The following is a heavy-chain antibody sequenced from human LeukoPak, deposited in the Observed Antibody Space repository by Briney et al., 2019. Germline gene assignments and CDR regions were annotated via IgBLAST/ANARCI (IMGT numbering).Heavy chain of an antibody. V-gene: IGHV1-18*04. D-gene: IGHD3-3*01. CDR1: GYTFTGYY. J-gene: IGHJ4*02. CDR2: ISAYNGNT. CDR3: ARVDFWSGYYALPDY. Sequence: ASVKVSCKAFGYTFTGYYMHWVRQAPGQGLEWMGWISAYNGNTNYAQKLQGRVTMTTDTSTSTAYMELRSLRSDDTAVYYCARVDFWSGYYALPDYWGQGTLVTVSS.